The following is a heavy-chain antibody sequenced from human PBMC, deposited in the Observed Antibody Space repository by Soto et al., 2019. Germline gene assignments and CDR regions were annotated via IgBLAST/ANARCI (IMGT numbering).Heavy chain of an antibody. CDR2: INAGVDGT. D-gene: IGHD3-10*01. Sequence: QVQLVQSGPEMMQPGASVKVSCKASGYASLSYAMHWVRQDHGQVYEWLGWINAGVDGTMYSERFQGRVRITTDTSANTVYMELNALTSEVTAVYYCAREVPGVTSFDYWGQGTLVIVSS. J-gene: IGHJ4*02. CDR3: AREVPGVTSFDY. CDR1: GYASLSYA. V-gene: IGHV1-3*01.